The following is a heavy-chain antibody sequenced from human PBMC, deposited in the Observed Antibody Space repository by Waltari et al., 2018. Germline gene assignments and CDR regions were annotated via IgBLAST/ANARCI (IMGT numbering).Heavy chain of an antibody. D-gene: IGHD3-16*02. Sequence: QLQLQESGPGLVKTSETLSLTCTVSGGSITTRRYYWGWIRQPPGKGLEWIGSVYYSGAAYYSPSLKSRVTILVDTSKNQFSLTLSSVTVADTAVYYCGRYSTYPDVCLDPWGQGTLVTVSP. CDR1: GGSITTRRYY. CDR3: GRYSTYPDVCLDP. J-gene: IGHJ5*02. V-gene: IGHV4-39*07. CDR2: VYYSGAA.